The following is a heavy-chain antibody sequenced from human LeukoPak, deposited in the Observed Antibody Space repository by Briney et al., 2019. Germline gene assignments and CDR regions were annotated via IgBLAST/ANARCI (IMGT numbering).Heavy chain of an antibody. Sequence: PGGSLRLSCAASGFTFSDYYMSWLRQAPGKGLEWGSYISSSGSYTNYADSVKGRFTISRDNAKNSLYLQMNSLRAEDTAVYYCARYATSPGRFDPWGQGTLVTVSS. J-gene: IGHJ5*02. D-gene: IGHD2-2*01. CDR3: ARYATSPGRFDP. V-gene: IGHV3-11*06. CDR2: ISSSGSYT. CDR1: GFTFSDYY.